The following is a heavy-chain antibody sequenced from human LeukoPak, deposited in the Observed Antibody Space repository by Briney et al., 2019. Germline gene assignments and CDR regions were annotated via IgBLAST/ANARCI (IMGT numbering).Heavy chain of an antibody. Sequence: GGPLRLSCAASGFTFSSYWMSWVRQAPGKGLEWVANIKQDGGEKYYVDSVKGRFTISRDNAKNSSYLQMNSLRPEDTAVYYCAGRGDGNLYYFDHWGQGTLVTASS. CDR2: IKQDGGEK. J-gene: IGHJ4*02. V-gene: IGHV3-7*04. CDR3: AGRGDGNLYYFDH. CDR1: GFTFSSYW. D-gene: IGHD5-24*01.